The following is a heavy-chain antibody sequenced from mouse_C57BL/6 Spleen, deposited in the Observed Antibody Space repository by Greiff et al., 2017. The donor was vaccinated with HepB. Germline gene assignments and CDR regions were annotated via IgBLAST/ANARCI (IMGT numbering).Heavy chain of an antibody. CDR1: GFTFSSYA. D-gene: IGHD2-4*01. CDR2: ISSGGDYI. V-gene: IGHV5-9-1*02. J-gene: IGHJ3*01. Sequence: EVNLVESGEGLVKPGGSLKLSCAASGFTFSSYAMSWVRQTPEKRLEWVAYISSGGDYIYYADTVKGRFTISRDNARNTLYLQMSSLKSEDTAMYYCTRRDDYTWFAYWGQGTLVTVSA. CDR3: TRRDDYTWFAY.